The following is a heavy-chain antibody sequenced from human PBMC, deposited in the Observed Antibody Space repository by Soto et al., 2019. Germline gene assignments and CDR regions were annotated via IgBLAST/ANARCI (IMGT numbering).Heavy chain of an antibody. CDR1: GFTFSSYA. D-gene: IGHD6-13*01. CDR3: AKDRDGAAAGPTKFYGMDV. J-gene: IGHJ6*02. CDR2: ISGSGDST. V-gene: IGHV3-23*01. Sequence: EVQLLESGGGLVQPGGSLRLSCAASGFTFSSYAMSWVRQAPGKGLEWVSVISGSGDSTYYADSVRGRFTISRDNSKNTLYLQMNILRADDTAVYYCAKDRDGAAAGPTKFYGMDVWGQGTTVTVSS.